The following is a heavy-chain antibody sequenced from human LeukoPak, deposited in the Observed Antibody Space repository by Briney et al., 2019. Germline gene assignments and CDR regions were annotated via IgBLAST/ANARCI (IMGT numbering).Heavy chain of an antibody. CDR2: IYYSGST. CDR1: GGSISSYY. D-gene: IGHD3-3*01. J-gene: IGHJ4*02. Sequence: SETLSLTCTVSGGSISSYYWSWIRQPPGKGLEWVGYIYYSGSTNYNPSLQSRVTISVDTSNNKSSLKLSSVTASDTAVCYCARYDFWSGLYFDLGAERPLVSVSS. CDR3: ARYDFWSGLYFDL. V-gene: IGHV4-59*12.